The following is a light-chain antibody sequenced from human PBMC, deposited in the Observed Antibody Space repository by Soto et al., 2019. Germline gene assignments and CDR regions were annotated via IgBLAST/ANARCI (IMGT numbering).Light chain of an antibody. J-gene: IGKJ4*02. Sequence: EIVLTQSPATVSLSPGERATLSCRTSQSVSSYLAWYQQKPGQAPRLLIYDASNRATCIPARFSGSGSGTDFTLTISSLEPEDFVVCYCQQRSNFPLTFGGGTKVDIK. CDR1: QSVSSY. CDR2: DAS. CDR3: QQRSNFPLT. V-gene: IGKV3-11*01.